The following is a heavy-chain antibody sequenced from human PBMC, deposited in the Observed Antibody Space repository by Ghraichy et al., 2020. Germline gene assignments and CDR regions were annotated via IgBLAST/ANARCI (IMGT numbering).Heavy chain of an antibody. CDR3: ARDGELDYDYVWGSYRDRQEDY. CDR1: GFTFSSYW. CDR2: IKQDGSEK. V-gene: IGHV3-7*01. Sequence: GESLNISCAASGFTFSSYWMSWVRQAPGKGLEWVANIKQDGSEKYYVDSVKGRFTISRDNAKNSLYLQMNSLRAEDTAVYYCARDGELDYDYVWGSYRDRQEDYWGQGTLVTVSS. J-gene: IGHJ4*02. D-gene: IGHD3-16*02.